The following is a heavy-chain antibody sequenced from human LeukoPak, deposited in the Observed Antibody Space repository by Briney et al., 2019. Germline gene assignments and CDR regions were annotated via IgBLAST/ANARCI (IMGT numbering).Heavy chain of an antibody. CDR3: ARVRYARFDP. CDR2: IYYSGST. CDR1: GGSISSGGYY. D-gene: IGHD2-2*01. Sequence: SETLSLTCTVSGGSISSGGYYWSWLRQHPGKGLEWIGYIYYSGSTYYNPSLKSRVTISVDTSKNQFSLKLSSVTAADTAVYYCARVRYARFDPWGQGTLVTVSS. J-gene: IGHJ5*02. V-gene: IGHV4-31*03.